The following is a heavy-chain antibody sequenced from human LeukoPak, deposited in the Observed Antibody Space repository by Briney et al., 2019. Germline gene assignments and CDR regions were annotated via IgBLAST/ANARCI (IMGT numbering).Heavy chain of an antibody. V-gene: IGHV1-18*01. J-gene: IGHJ4*02. D-gene: IGHD6-19*01. Sequence: ASVKVSCKASGYTFTNYEINWVRQAPGQGLEWMGWISAYNGNTNYAQKLQGRVTMTTDTSTSTAYMELRSLRSDDTAAYYCARVNLEWLVFDYWGQGTLVTVSS. CDR2: ISAYNGNT. CDR3: ARVNLEWLVFDY. CDR1: GYTFTNYE.